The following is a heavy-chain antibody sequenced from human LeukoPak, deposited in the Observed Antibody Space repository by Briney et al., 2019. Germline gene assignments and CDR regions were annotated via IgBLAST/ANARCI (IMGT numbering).Heavy chain of an antibody. J-gene: IGHJ4*02. Sequence: GGSLRLSCAASGFTFSSYWMHWVRQAPGKGLVWVSRISPDGSSTSYADSVKGRFTVSRDNAKNTLYLQMNSLRAEYTAVYYCARGGSYYFDYWGQGTLVTVSS. CDR3: ARGGSYYFDY. V-gene: IGHV3-74*01. CDR2: ISPDGSST. CDR1: GFTFSSYW. D-gene: IGHD1-26*01.